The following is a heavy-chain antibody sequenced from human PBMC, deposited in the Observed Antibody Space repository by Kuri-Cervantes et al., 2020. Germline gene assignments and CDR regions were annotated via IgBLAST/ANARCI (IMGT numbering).Heavy chain of an antibody. Sequence: ASVTVSCQASGYTFASYGISWVRQAPAQGLERMGCSSAYNGNTNYAQKFQGRVTIISDTSINTAYMALSSLRSDETAVYYCAREEAGSGGYYKDWGQGTLVTVSS. CDR3: AREEAGSGGYYKD. J-gene: IGHJ4*02. V-gene: IGHV1-18*01. CDR1: GYTFASYG. D-gene: IGHD3-10*01. CDR2: SSAYNGNT.